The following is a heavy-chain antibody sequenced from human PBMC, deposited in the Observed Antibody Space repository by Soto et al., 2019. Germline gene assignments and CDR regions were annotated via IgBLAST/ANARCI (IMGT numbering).Heavy chain of an antibody. CDR1: GFTFSSYA. D-gene: IGHD2-15*01. V-gene: IGHV3-23*01. CDR2: ISGSGGST. J-gene: IGHJ5*02. Sequence: PGGSLRLSCAASGFTFSSYAMSWVRQAPGKGLEWVSAISGSGGSTYYADSVKGRFTISRDNSKNTLYLQMNSLRAEDTAVYYCAKDPPDDIVVVVAAKNWFDPWGQGTLVTVSS. CDR3: AKDPPDDIVVVVAAKNWFDP.